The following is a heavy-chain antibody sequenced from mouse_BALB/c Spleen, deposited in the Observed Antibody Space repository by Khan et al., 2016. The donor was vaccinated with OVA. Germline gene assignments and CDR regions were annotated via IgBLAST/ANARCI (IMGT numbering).Heavy chain of an antibody. CDR2: ISPRSDYT. V-gene: IGHV1-4*01. J-gene: IGHJ4*01. CDR3: ARRTTGYTMDY. CDR1: GYTFTSNT. Sequence: QVQLKESGAELARPGASVRMSCKASGYTFTSNTMHWVKQRPGQGLEWIGYISPRSDYTNYTQNFKDKATLTADKSSSTAYMQLSSLTSEDSAVYYCARRTTGYTMDYWGQGTSVTVSS. D-gene: IGHD2-14*01.